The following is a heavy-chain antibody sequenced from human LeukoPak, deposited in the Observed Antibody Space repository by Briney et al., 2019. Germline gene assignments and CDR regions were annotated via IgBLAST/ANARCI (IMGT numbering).Heavy chain of an antibody. J-gene: IGHJ4*02. Sequence: ASVKVSCKVSGYTLTELSMHWVRQAPGKGLEWMGDFDPEDGETIYAQKFQGRVTMTEDTSTDTAYMELSSLRSEDTAVYYRATDPRTSPDDSSGYYLGYWGQGTLVTVSS. CDR2: FDPEDGET. CDR3: ATDPRTSPDDSSGYYLGY. CDR1: GYTLTELS. V-gene: IGHV1-24*01. D-gene: IGHD3-22*01.